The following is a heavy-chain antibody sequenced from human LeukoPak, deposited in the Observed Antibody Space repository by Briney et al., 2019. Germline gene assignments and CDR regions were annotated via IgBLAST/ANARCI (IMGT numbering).Heavy chain of an antibody. CDR1: GYTFTGYY. J-gene: IGHJ5*02. CDR2: INPNNGAT. V-gene: IGHV1-2*02. Sequence: ASVKVSCKASGYTFTGYYMHWVRQAPGQGLEWMGWINPNNGATNYAQKFQGRVTMTSDTSISTAYMELNRLRSDDTAVYYCARDSITMGLKWFDPWGQGTLVTVSS. D-gene: IGHD3-10*01. CDR3: ARDSITMGLKWFDP.